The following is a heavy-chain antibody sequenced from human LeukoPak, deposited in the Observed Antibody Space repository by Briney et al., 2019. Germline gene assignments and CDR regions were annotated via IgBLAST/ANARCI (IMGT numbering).Heavy chain of an antibody. CDR2: IKPYSGGT. J-gene: IGHJ6*03. V-gene: IGHV1-2*02. Sequence: ASVKVSCKVSAYSLTDYYIHWVRQAQGQGLEWVGGIKPYSGGTTYAQKFQGRVTMTRDTSITTAYMELHRLTSDDTAVYYCAREGSLYYHYYMDGWGKGTTVTVSS. CDR1: AYSLTDYY. CDR3: AREGSLYYHYYMDG.